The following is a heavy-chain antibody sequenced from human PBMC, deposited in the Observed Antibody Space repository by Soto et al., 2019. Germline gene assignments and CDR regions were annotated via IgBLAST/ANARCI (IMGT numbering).Heavy chain of an antibody. CDR3: ARFSGSYYYAMDV. J-gene: IGHJ6*02. CDR2: INHSGVT. V-gene: IGHV4-34*01. D-gene: IGHD6-19*01. Sequence: TLSLTCAVYGGSFSGYYWSWIRQPPGKGLEWIGEINHSGVTNYKPSLKRRVTISVDTSKNQFSLQLKSATAADTALYYCARFSGSYYYAMDVWGQGSTVTVSS. CDR1: GGSFSGYY.